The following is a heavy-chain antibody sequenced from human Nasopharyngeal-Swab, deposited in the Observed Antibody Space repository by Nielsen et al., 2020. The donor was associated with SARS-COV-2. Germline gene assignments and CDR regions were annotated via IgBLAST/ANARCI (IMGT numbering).Heavy chain of an antibody. J-gene: IGHJ6*02. V-gene: IGHV3-13*01. D-gene: IGHD2-15*01. CDR2: IGTAGDT. Sequence: GESLKISCAASGFTFSSYDMHWVRQATGKGLEWVSAIGTAGDTYYPGSVEGRFTISRENAKNSLYLQMNSLRAGDTAVHYCARERTDCSGGSCYSYGMDVWGQGTTVTVSS. CDR3: ARERTDCSGGSCYSYGMDV. CDR1: GFTFSSYD.